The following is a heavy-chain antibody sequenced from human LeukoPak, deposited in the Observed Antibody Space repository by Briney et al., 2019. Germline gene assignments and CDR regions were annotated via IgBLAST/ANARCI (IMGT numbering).Heavy chain of an antibody. J-gene: IGHJ5*02. CDR2: ISSSSSYI. D-gene: IGHD5-12*01. V-gene: IGHV3-21*01. CDR3: AREGDSGYDVGGWFDP. Sequence: GGSLRLSCAASGFTFSSYSMNWVRQAPGKGLEWVSSISSSSSYIYYADSVKGRFTISGDNAKNSLYLQMNSLRAEDTAVYYCAREGDSGYDVGGWFDPWGQGTLVTVSS. CDR1: GFTFSSYS.